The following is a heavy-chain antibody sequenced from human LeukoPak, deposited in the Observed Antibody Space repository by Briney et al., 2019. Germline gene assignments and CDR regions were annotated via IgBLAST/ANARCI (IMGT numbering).Heavy chain of an antibody. CDR1: GFTFNSHE. V-gene: IGHV3-13*01. CDR2: IGTAGDA. Sequence: GGSLRLSCAASGFTFNSHEIHWVRQFTGKGLEWVSAIGTAGDAYYSASVKGRFTISRDNAKNSLYLQMNSLRAEDTAIYYCLREETIVVIREPPPRGQGTLVTVSS. CDR3: LREETIVVIREPPP. D-gene: IGHD3-22*01. J-gene: IGHJ4*02.